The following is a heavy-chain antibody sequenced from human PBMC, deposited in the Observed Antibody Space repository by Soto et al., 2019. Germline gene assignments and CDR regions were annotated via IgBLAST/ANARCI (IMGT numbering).Heavy chain of an antibody. J-gene: IGHJ5*02. CDR1: GYTFTGYN. D-gene: IGHD1-26*01. Sequence: ASVKVSCKASGYTFTGYNMHWVLQAPGQGLEWMGWINPNSGGTNYAQKFQGRVTMTRDTSISTAYMELSRLRSDDTAVYYCARGPREPFYPPHWFDPWGQGTLVTVSS. CDR2: INPNSGGT. CDR3: ARGPREPFYPPHWFDP. V-gene: IGHV1-2*02.